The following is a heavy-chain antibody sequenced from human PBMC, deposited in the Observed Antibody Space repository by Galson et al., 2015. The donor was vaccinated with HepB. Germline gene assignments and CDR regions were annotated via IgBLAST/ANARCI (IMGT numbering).Heavy chain of an antibody. Sequence: SVKVSCKASGGTFSSYAISWVRQAPGQGLEWMGGIIPIFGTANYAQKFQGRVTITADESTSTAYMELSSLRSEDTAVYYCASGILKSSSWHSSVYYYMDVWGKGTTVTVSS. CDR1: GGTFSSYA. J-gene: IGHJ6*03. CDR3: ASGILKSSSWHSSVYYYMDV. V-gene: IGHV1-69*13. CDR2: IIPIFGTA. D-gene: IGHD6-13*01.